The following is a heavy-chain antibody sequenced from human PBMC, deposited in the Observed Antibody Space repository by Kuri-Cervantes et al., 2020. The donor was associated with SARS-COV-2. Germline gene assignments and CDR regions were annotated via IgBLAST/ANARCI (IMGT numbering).Heavy chain of an antibody. CDR1: GGSISSGGYS. CDR3: ARADVYYYDSRGLGAFDI. V-gene: IGHV4-30-2*01. J-gene: IGHJ3*02. D-gene: IGHD3-22*01. Sequence: SETLSLTCAVSGGSISSGGYSWSWIRQPPGKGLEWIGYIYHSGGTYYHPYLKSRVTISVDTSKNQFSLKLSSVTAADTAVYYCARADVYYYDSRGLGAFDIWGQGTMVTVSS. CDR2: IYHSGGT.